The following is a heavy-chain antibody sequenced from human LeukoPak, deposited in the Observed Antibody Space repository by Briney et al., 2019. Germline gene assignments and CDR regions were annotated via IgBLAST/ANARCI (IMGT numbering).Heavy chain of an antibody. J-gene: IGHJ4*02. CDR1: GYTFTSYY. V-gene: IGHV1-46*01. CDR3: ASSGQYYYDTGGYYPKN. D-gene: IGHD3-22*01. Sequence: GASVKVSCKASGYTFTSYYMHWVRQAPGQGLEWMGIINPSGGSTSYAQKFQGRVTMTRDTSTGTAYLELSSLRSEDTAVYYCASSGQYYYDTGGYYPKNWGQGTLVTVSS. CDR2: INPSGGST.